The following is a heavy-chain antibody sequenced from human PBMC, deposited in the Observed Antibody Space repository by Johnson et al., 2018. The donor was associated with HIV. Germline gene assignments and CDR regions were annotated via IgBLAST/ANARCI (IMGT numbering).Heavy chain of an antibody. J-gene: IGHJ3*02. CDR2: SNWDGGST. V-gene: IGHV3-20*04. CDR3: AKDRSGGALGAFDI. CDR1: GFSFDDYG. Sequence: VQLVESGGGVVRPGGSLRLSCAASGFSFDDYGMSWVRQAPGKGLEWVSGSNWDGGSTDYANSVKGRFTISRDNSKNTLYLQMNSLRAEDTAVYYCAKDRSGGALGAFDIWGHGTMVTVSS. D-gene: IGHD2-15*01.